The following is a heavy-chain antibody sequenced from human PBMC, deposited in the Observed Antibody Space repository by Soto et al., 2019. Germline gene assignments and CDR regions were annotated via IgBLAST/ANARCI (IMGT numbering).Heavy chain of an antibody. CDR3: LNCAYDTTAYYRFDP. D-gene: IGHD3-22*01. V-gene: IGHV4-34*03. J-gene: IGHJ5*02. CDR2: INHSGSG. Sequence: SETLSLTCAAYGGSFSSHAWTWIRQAPGKGLEWIGDINHSGSGTYNASLKSRVTISLDTNKNQLSLTLRDVTAADTAMYYYLNCAYDTTAYYRFDPWGQGALVTVSS. CDR1: GGSFSSHA.